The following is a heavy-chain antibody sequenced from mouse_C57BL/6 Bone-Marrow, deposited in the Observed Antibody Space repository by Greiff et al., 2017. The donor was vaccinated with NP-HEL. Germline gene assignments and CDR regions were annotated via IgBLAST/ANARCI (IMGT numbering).Heavy chain of an antibody. J-gene: IGHJ1*03. CDR2: ISYDGSN. Sequence: EVQRVESGPGLVKPSQSLSLTCSVTGYSITSGYYWNWIRQFPGNKLEWMGYISYDGSNNYNPSLKNRISITRDTSKNQFFLKLNSVTTEDTATYYCASGPYYGSSSHWYFDVWGTGTTVTVSS. CDR3: ASGPYYGSSSHWYFDV. V-gene: IGHV3-6*01. D-gene: IGHD1-1*01. CDR1: GYSITSGYY.